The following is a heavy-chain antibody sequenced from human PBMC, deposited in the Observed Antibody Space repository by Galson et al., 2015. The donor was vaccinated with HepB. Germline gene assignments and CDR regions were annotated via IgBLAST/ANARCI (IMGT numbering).Heavy chain of an antibody. CDR1: GYTFTSYG. J-gene: IGHJ4*02. Sequence: SVKVSCKASGYTFTSYGINWVRQAPGQGLEWMGWISAYNGNTYYAQKLQGRVTMTADTSTTTVYMELRSLRSDDTAVYYCARGPQHDYWGQGTLVTVSS. CDR2: ISAYNGNT. V-gene: IGHV1-18*04. CDR3: ARGPQHDY. D-gene: IGHD6-13*01.